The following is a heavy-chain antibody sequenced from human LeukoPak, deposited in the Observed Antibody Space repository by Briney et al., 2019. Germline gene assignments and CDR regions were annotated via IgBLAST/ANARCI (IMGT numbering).Heavy chain of an antibody. V-gene: IGHV1-69*05. CDR3: ARRSTERWLQRRGIDAFDI. Sequence: ASVKVSCKASGGTFSSYAISWVRQAPGQGLEWMGGIIPIFGTANYAQKFQGRVTITTDESTSTAYMELSSLRSEDTAVYYCARRSTERWLQRRGIDAFDIWGQGTMVTVSA. CDR1: GGTFSSYA. CDR2: IIPIFGTA. J-gene: IGHJ3*02. D-gene: IGHD5-24*01.